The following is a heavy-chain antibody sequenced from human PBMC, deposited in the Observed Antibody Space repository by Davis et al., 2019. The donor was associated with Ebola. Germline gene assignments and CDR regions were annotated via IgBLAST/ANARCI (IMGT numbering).Heavy chain of an antibody. D-gene: IGHD3-3*01. CDR1: GYTFTSYG. J-gene: IGHJ6*02. Sequence: APVKVSCKASGYTFTSYGISWVRQAPGQGLEWMGWISAYNGNTNYAQKLQGRVTMTTDTSTSTAYMELRSLRSDDTAVYYCARDSRVVIEDYYYGMDVWGQGTTVTVSS. CDR3: ARDSRVVIEDYYYGMDV. CDR2: ISAYNGNT. V-gene: IGHV1-18*01.